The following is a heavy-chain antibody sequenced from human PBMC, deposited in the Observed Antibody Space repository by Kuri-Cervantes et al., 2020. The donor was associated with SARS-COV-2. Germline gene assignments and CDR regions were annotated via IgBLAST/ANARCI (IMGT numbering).Heavy chain of an antibody. Sequence: SETLSLTCTASGASISGNYWTWIRQSPGEGLEWIAYIHYNGDPSYSPFFKSRVTISVDRSMNQISLKLYSVTAADTAVYYCARNDYVRLFYGLDVWGQGTTVTVSS. D-gene: IGHD3-16*01. J-gene: IGHJ6*02. CDR2: IHYNGDP. V-gene: IGHV4-59*01. CDR3: ARNDYVRLFYGLDV. CDR1: GASISGNY.